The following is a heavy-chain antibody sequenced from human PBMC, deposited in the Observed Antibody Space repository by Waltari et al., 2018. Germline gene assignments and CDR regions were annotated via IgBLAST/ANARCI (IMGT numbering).Heavy chain of an antibody. CDR3: ARGPGVRGIVDY. V-gene: IGHV4-59*13. CDR2: IYYNGNSGTT. Sequence: QVQLQESGPGLVKPSETLSLTCTVSGGSISGFHWSWIRQPPGKGVQLIGYIYYNGNSGTTNYNASLKGRVTISVDTSRNQFSLRLSSMTAADTAVYYCARGPGVRGIVDYWGQGTLVTVSS. CDR1: GGSISGFH. D-gene: IGHD7-27*01. J-gene: IGHJ4*02.